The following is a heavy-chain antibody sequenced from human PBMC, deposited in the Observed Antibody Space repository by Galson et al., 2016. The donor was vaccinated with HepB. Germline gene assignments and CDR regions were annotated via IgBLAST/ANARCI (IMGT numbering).Heavy chain of an antibody. J-gene: IGHJ4*02. CDR3: ARSVGVVRGVIDY. D-gene: IGHD3-10*01. Sequence: SLRLSCAASGFPFSDFYMNWIRQAPGKGLEWVSYISSDGSTTYYADSVRGRFTISRDNTKNSLFLQMNSLRAEDMAVYYCARSVGVVRGVIDYWGQGTLVTVSS. CDR2: ISSDGSTT. V-gene: IGHV3-11*01. CDR1: GFPFSDFY.